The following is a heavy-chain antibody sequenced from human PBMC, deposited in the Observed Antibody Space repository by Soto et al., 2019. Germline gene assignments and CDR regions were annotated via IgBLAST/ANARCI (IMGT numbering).Heavy chain of an antibody. CDR1: GGSINSGDYS. D-gene: IGHD3-22*01. J-gene: IGHJ5*02. CDR3: ARGINYYESSGGSCFGP. CDR2: IYHTGTT. V-gene: IGHV4-30-2*01. Sequence: QLQLQESGSGLVKPSQTLSLTCTVSGGSINSGDYSWTWIRQPPGKGLEWIGYIYHTGTTYYNMSLRSRVTISVDRSKNQFSRKPSSVTGADTAVYYWARGINYYESSGGSCFGPWGQGTLVTVSS.